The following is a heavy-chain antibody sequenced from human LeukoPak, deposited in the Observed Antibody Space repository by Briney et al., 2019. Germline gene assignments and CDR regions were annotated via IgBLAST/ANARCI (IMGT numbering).Heavy chain of an antibody. CDR2: ISGSGGST. J-gene: IGHJ4*02. CDR1: GFTFSSYA. CDR3: AKDGHYYDSSGRYYFDY. D-gene: IGHD3-22*01. V-gene: IGHV3-23*01. Sequence: PGGSLRLSCAASGFTFSSYAMSWVRKAPGKGLEWVSAISGSGGSTYYADSVKGRFTISRDNSKNTLSLQMNSLRAEDTAVYYCAKDGHYYDSSGRYYFDYWGQGTLVTVPS.